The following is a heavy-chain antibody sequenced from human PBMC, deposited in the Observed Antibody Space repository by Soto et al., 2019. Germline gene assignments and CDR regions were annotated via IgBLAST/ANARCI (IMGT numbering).Heavy chain of an antibody. CDR3: ARDHVVRGVINWFDP. J-gene: IGHJ5*02. D-gene: IGHD3-10*01. CDR2: IYYSGST. CDR1: GFTFSNYA. V-gene: IGHV4-59*01. Sequence: VQLLESGGGLVQPGGSLRLSCVASGFTFSNYAMSWVRQAPGKGLEWIGYIYYSGSTNYNPSLKSRVTISVDTSKNQFSLKLSSVTAADTAVYYCARDHVVRGVINWFDPWGQGTLVTVSS.